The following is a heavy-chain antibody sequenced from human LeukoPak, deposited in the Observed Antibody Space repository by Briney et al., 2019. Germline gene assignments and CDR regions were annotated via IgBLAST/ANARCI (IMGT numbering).Heavy chain of an antibody. CDR2: ISDGGANT. Sequence: GGSLRLSCAASVSTFSTFPMSWVRQAPGKGLEWVSAISDGGANTFYADSVKGRFTISRDDSKNTLYLQMNSLRADDTAMYYCAKGHYDKGWFDPWGQGTLVTVSS. CDR3: AKGHYDKGWFDP. CDR1: VSTFSTFP. J-gene: IGHJ5*02. V-gene: IGHV3-23*01. D-gene: IGHD3-22*01.